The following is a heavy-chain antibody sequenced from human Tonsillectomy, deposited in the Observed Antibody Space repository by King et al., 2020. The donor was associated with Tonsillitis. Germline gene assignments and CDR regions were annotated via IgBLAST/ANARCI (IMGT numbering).Heavy chain of an antibody. J-gene: IGHJ4*02. CDR2: FYYTGST. Sequence: QMQLQESGPGLVKPSETLSLTCTVSGDSFSTFYWSWIRQPPGKGLEWIGYFYYTGSTDYNPSLKSRVTISRDTSTNQFSLKLTSVTAADTAVYYCAVRAGAGNYFDYWGQGTLVTVSS. CDR3: AVRAGAGNYFDY. D-gene: IGHD6-19*01. CDR1: GDSFSTFY. V-gene: IGHV4-59*01.